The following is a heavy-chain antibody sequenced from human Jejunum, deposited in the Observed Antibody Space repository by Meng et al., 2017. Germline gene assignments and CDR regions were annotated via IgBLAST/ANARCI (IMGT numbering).Heavy chain of an antibody. V-gene: IGHV3-21*01. Sequence: EVTLGESGAGLARAWGALSLSCAASGFTFSHHTMNWVRQAPGKGLGWVSSISGGNGYIYYADSVKGRFTISRDNAKNSLYLHMNSLRAEDTAVYFCARAEMETRFDSWGLGTLVTVSS. CDR1: GFTFSHHT. J-gene: IGHJ4*02. CDR2: ISGGNGYI. CDR3: ARAEMETRFDS. D-gene: IGHD2-8*01.